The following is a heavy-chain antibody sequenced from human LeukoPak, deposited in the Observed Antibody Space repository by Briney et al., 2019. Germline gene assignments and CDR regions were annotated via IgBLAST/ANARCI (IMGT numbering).Heavy chain of an antibody. CDR1: GFTFSGSA. CDR2: IRSKANSYAT. J-gene: IGHJ4*02. V-gene: IGHV3-73*01. D-gene: IGHD2-2*01. CDR3: TTPGFCSGTNCYGDY. Sequence: GGSLKLSCAASGFTFSGSAMHWVRQASGKGLEWVGRIRSKANSYATAYAASVKGRFTISRDDSKNTAYLQLNSLKTENTAVYYCTTPGFCSGTNCYGDYWGQGTLVTVSS.